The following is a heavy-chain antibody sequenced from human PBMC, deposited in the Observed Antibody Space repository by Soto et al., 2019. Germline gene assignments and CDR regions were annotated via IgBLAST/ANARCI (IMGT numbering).Heavy chain of an antibody. CDR2: INAGNGNT. J-gene: IGHJ4*02. CDR3: ARGDYYDPTGEPTDY. D-gene: IGHD1-26*01. Sequence: ASVKVSCKAYGYSFSNRYVVWVRQAPGQGLEWMGWINAGNGNTKYSQKFQGRVTMTRNTSISTAYMELSSLRSEDTAVYYCARGDYYDPTGEPTDYWGQGTLVTVSS. CDR1: GYSFSNRY. V-gene: IGHV1-8*02.